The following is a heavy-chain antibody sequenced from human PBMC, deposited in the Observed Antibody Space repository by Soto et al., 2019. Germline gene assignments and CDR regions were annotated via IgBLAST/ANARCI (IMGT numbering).Heavy chain of an antibody. V-gene: IGHV3-23*01. J-gene: IGHJ4*02. CDR2: ISGSGGST. CDR3: AKDMVRGVIPSILDY. CDR1: GFTCSSYA. D-gene: IGHD3-10*01. Sequence: EVQLLESGGGLGQPGGSLRLSCAASGFTCSSYAMSWVRQAPGTGLEWVSAISGSGGSTYYADSVKGRFTISRDNSKNTLYLHMNSLRAEHTAVYYCAKDMVRGVIPSILDYWGQGTLVTVSS.